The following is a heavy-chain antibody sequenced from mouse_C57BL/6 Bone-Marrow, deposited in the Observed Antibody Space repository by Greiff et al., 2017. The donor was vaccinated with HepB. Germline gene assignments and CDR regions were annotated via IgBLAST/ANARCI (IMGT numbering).Heavy chain of an antibody. CDR1: GYTFTSYT. Sequence: VQLQQSGADLARPGASVKMSCKASGYTFTSYTMHWVKQRPGPGLEWIGYINPSSGYTKYNQKFKDKATLTADKSSSTAYMQPSSLTSEDSAVYYCAGSTPVTRYVDVWGTATTVNASA. CDR2: INPSSGYT. CDR3: AGSTPVTRYVDV. J-gene: IGHJ1*03. V-gene: IGHV1-4*01. D-gene: IGHD2-5*01.